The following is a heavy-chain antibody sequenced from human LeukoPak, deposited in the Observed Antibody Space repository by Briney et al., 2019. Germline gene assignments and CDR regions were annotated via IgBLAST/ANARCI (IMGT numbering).Heavy chain of an antibody. J-gene: IGHJ6*02. CDR1: GYTFTSYG. D-gene: IGHD5-18*01. Sequence: ASVKVSCKDSGYTFTSYGISWVRQAPGQGLEWMGWINAYNGNTNYAQKLQGRVTMTTDTSTSTAYMELRSLRSDDTAVYYCARSAVDSYGNYYYYGMDVWGQGTTVTVSS. V-gene: IGHV1-18*01. CDR3: ARSAVDSYGNYYYYGMDV. CDR2: INAYNGNT.